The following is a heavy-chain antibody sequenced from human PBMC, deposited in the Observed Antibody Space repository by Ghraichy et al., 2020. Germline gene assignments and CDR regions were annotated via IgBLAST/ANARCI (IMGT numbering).Heavy chain of an antibody. CDR3: ARDLGGVPAAIVYYYYGMDV. Sequence: ASVKVSCKASGYTFTGYYMHWVRQAPGQGLEWMGWINPNSGGTNYAQKFQGRVTMTRDTSISTAHMELSRLRSDDTAVYYCARDLGGVPAAIVYYYYGMDVWGQGTTVTVSS. V-gene: IGHV1-2*02. CDR1: GYTFTGYY. J-gene: IGHJ6*02. CDR2: INPNSGGT. D-gene: IGHD2-2*01.